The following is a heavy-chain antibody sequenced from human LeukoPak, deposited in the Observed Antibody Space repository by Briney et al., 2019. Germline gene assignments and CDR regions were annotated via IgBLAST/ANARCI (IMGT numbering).Heavy chain of an antibody. J-gene: IGHJ3*02. CDR3: ARRMADHDAFDI. CDR2: MIPNSGNT. D-gene: IGHD2-8*01. V-gene: IGHV1-8*02. Sequence: ASVKVSCKASGYTFTSYGISWVRQAPGQGLEWMGWMIPNSGNTGYARKFQGRVTMTRDTSISTAYMELSSLRADNTAVYYCARRMADHDAFDIWGQGTMVTVSS. CDR1: GYTFTSYG.